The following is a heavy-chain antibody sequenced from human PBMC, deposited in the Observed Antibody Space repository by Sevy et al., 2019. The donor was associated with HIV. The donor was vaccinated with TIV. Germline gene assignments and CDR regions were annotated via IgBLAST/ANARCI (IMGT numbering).Heavy chain of an antibody. J-gene: IGHJ4*02. V-gene: IGHV3-23*01. CDR2: ISGSGGST. D-gene: IGHD1-26*01. CDR1: GFTFSSYA. Sequence: GGSLRLSCAASGFTFSSYAMSWVRQAPGKGLEWVSAISGSGGSTYYADSVKGRFTISRDNSKNTLYLQMNSLRADDTAVYYCAKPRRSGSSPPYFDYWGQGTLVTVSS. CDR3: AKPRRSGSSPPYFDY.